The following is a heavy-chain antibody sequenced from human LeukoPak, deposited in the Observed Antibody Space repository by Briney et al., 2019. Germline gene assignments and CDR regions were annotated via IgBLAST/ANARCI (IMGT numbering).Heavy chain of an antibody. J-gene: IGHJ4*02. V-gene: IGHV3-48*03. D-gene: IGHD5-12*01. CDR1: GFTFSSYE. CDR3: VSILGGYVGDY. CDR2: ISSSGSTI. Sequence: GGSLRLSCAASGFTFSSYEMNWVRQAPGKGLEWVSYISSSGSTIYYADSVKGRFTISRDNAKNSLYLQMNSLRAEDTAVYYCVSILGGYVGDYWGQGTLVTVSS.